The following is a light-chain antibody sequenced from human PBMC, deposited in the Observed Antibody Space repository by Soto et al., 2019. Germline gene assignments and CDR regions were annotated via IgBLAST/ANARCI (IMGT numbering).Light chain of an antibody. V-gene: IGKV3-20*01. CDR3: QQYGSSPSIT. J-gene: IGKJ5*01. Sequence: DMVLTQSPVTLSLSPGERATLSCRAIQSVSSSYLAWYQQKPGQAPRPLIYGASSRATGIPDRFSGSGSGTDFTLTISRLEPEDFAVYYCQQYGSSPSITFGQGTRLENK. CDR2: GAS. CDR1: QSVSSSY.